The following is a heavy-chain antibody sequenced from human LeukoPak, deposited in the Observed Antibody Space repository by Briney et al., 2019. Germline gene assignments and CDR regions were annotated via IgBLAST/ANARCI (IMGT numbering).Heavy chain of an antibody. J-gene: IGHJ5*02. CDR2: INHSGST. CDR1: GITFSSYG. V-gene: IGHV4-34*01. D-gene: IGHD2-15*01. CDR3: ARRRSGYCSGGSCYFNNWFDP. Sequence: GTLRLSCAASGITFSSYGMSWVRQAPGKGLEWVGEINHSGSTNYNPSLKSRVTISVDTSKNQFSLKLSSVTAADTAVYYCARRRSGYCSGGSCYFNNWFDPWGQGTLVTVSS.